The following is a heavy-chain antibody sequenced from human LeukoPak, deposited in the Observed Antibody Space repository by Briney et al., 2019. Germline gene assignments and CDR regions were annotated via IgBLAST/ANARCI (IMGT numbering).Heavy chain of an antibody. D-gene: IGHD6-6*01. CDR3: AKGIQSTIAARQGMDS. CDR1: GFTFSSYG. V-gene: IGHV3-30*18. J-gene: IGHJ4*02. CDR2: ISYDGSNK. Sequence: PGGSLRLSCAASGFTFSSYGMHWVRQAPGKGLEWVAVISYDGSNKYYADSVKGRFTISRDNSKNTLSLQMNSLRAEDTAVYYCAKGIQSTIAARQGMDSWGQGTLVTVSS.